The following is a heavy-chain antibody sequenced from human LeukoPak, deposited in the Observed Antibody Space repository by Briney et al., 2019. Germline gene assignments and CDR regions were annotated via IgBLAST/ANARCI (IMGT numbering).Heavy chain of an antibody. CDR2: INHSGST. CDR1: GGSFSGYY. Sequence: SETLSLTCAVYGGSFSGYYWSWIRQPPGKGLEWIGEINHSGSTNYNPSLKSRVTISVDTSKNQFSLKLSPVTAADTAVYYCARGPGDCGGDCYVIDYYYYMDVWGKGTTVTVSS. V-gene: IGHV4-34*01. J-gene: IGHJ6*03. D-gene: IGHD2-21*02. CDR3: ARGPGDCGGDCYVIDYYYYMDV.